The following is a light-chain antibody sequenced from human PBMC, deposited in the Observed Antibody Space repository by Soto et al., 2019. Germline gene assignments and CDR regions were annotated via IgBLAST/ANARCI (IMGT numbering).Light chain of an antibody. J-gene: IGKJ1*01. CDR3: QQYNSDWT. CDR1: QSISSW. Sequence: DIQMTQSPSTLSASVGDRVTITCRASQSISSWFAWYQQKPGKAPKLLISDASRLESGVPSRFSGSGSGTEFTLTISSLQPDDFATYYCQQYNSDWTFGQGTKLEIK. CDR2: DAS. V-gene: IGKV1-5*01.